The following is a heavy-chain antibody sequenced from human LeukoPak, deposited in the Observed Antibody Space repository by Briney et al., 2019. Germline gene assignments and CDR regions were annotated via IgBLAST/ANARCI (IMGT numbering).Heavy chain of an antibody. Sequence: GGSLRLSCAASGFTFSHNYMSWVRQAPGKGLEWVSVIYSGGSTYYSDSVKGRCTISRDNSKNTLYLQMNSLRAEDTAVYYCARDHGASHLDYWGQGTLVTVSS. CDR2: IYSGGST. CDR1: GFTFSHNY. CDR3: ARDHGASHLDY. V-gene: IGHV3-66*01. J-gene: IGHJ4*02. D-gene: IGHD1-26*01.